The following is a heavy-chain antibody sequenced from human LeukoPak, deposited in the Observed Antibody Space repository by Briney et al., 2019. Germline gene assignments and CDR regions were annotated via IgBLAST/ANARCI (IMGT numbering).Heavy chain of an antibody. CDR3: AKGGLDSNYDHYFDY. Sequence: GGSLRLSCAASGFTFSTFAMRWVRQAPGKGLEWVSAISGSGGSTYYADSVKGRFTISRDNSKNTLYLQMNSLRAEDTAVYYCAKGGLDSNYDHYFDYWGQGTLVTVSS. J-gene: IGHJ4*02. V-gene: IGHV3-23*01. CDR2: ISGSGGST. CDR1: GFTFSTFA. D-gene: IGHD4-11*01.